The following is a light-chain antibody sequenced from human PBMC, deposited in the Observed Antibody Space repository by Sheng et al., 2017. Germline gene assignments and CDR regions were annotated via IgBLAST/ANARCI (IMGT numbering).Light chain of an antibody. Sequence: DIQMTQSPSSLSAYVGDTVTITCRASQSINNYLNWYQQKPGRAPNLLIYAATSLQSGVPSRFSGSGSGTDFTLTISSLQPEDFATYYCQQTYSTVWAFGQGTKV. CDR1: QSINNY. CDR2: AAT. CDR3: QQTYSTVWA. J-gene: IGKJ1*01. V-gene: IGKV1-39*01.